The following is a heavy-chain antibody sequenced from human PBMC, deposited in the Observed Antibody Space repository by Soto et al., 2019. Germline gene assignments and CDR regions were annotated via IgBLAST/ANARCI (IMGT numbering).Heavy chain of an antibody. CDR1: GYTFTSYS. D-gene: IGHD2-2*01. J-gene: IGHJ5*02. Sequence: QVQLVQSGAEVKKPGASVKVSCKTSGYTFTSYSISWVRQAPGQGLEWMGWINVYNGNKKYAQNLLGRVTMTTDTSTSTAYMELRSLRSDDTAVYYCARDLAVGWFDPWGQGTLVTVSS. CDR2: INVYNGNK. CDR3: ARDLAVGWFDP. V-gene: IGHV1-18*01.